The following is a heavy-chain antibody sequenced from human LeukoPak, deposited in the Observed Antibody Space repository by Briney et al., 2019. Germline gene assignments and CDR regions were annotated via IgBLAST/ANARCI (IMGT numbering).Heavy chain of an antibody. J-gene: IGHJ4*02. V-gene: IGHV3-7*01. CDR2: LKQDGSEK. CDR1: GFTFSSYW. Sequence: GGSLRLSCAASGFTFSSYWMSWVRQAPGKGLEWVANLKQDGSEKYYVDSVKGRFTISRDNAKNSLFLQMNSLRAEDTAVYYCARDDGGVGATIDYWGQGTLVTVSS. D-gene: IGHD1-26*01. CDR3: ARDDGGVGATIDY.